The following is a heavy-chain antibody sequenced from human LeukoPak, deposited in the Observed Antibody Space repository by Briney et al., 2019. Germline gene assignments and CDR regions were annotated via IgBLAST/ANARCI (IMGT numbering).Heavy chain of an antibody. V-gene: IGHV4-39*07. D-gene: IGHD3-22*01. J-gene: IGHJ1*01. CDR3: ARDSLDSSGYFQH. CDR1: GGSISGSSYF. Sequence: SETLSLTCTVSGGSISGSSYFRGWIRQPPGKGLEWIGSIYYSGSTNYNPSLKSRVTVSVDTSKNQFSLKLSSVTAADTAVYYCARDSLDSSGYFQHWGQGTLVTVSS. CDR2: IYYSGST.